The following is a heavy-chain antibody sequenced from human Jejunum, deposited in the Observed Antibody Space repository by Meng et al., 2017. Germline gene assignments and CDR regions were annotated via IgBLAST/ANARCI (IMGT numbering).Heavy chain of an antibody. J-gene: IGHJ4*02. CDR3: ARAGDYDILTHDY. Sequence: PETLSLTCTVSGGSIRNYYWSWIRQPPGKGLEWIGYIYHSGTTNYNPSLRSRVTISVDTSKNQFSLKVSSVTAADTAVYYCARAGDYDILTHDYWGQGTLVTVSS. CDR2: IYHSGTT. CDR1: GGSIRNYY. V-gene: IGHV4-59*01. D-gene: IGHD3-9*01.